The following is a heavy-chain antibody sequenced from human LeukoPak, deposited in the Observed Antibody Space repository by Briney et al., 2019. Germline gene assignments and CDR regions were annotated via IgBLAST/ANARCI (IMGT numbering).Heavy chain of an antibody. CDR3: GSGSRDLLFEYFYFMDV. Sequence: GASVKVSCKASGGSFSRSSVSWVRQAPGQGLEWMGGITPIYRTTSYAHKLEGRVAISTDEAMNTAYMEMTGLTFEDTAVYYCGSGSRDLLFEYFYFMDVWGPGTTVIVSS. CDR1: GGSFSRSS. CDR2: ITPIYRTT. V-gene: IGHV1-69*05. D-gene: IGHD6-25*01. J-gene: IGHJ6*03.